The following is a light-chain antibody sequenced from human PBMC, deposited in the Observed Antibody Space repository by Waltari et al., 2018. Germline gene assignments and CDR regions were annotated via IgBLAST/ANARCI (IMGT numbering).Light chain of an antibody. CDR1: SSSIGAGYD. V-gene: IGLV1-40*01. CDR2: GKI. CDR3: QSYDSSLSVWL. Sequence: QSVLKQPPSVSGAPGQRVTISCTGSSSSIGAGYDVHWYQQLPGTAPKLLIYGKINLPSGVPDRFSGAKSGISASLAITGLQAEDESDDYCQSYDSSLSVWLFGGGTRLTVL. J-gene: IGLJ3*02.